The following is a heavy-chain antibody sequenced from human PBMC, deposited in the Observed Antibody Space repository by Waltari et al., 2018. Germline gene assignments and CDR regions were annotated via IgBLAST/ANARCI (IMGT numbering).Heavy chain of an antibody. V-gene: IGHV3-72*01. CDR2: NRNKANSYTT. D-gene: IGHD3-22*01. CDR3: ARETTYYYDSSGYVAAFDI. CDR1: GFTFSDHY. J-gene: IGHJ3*02. Sequence: EVQLVESGGGLVQPGGSLRLSCAASGFTFSDHYMDWVRQAPGKGLEWVGRNRNKANSYTTEYAASVKGRFTISRDDSKKSLYLQLNSLKTEDTAVYYCARETTYYYDSSGYVAAFDIWGQGTMVTVSS.